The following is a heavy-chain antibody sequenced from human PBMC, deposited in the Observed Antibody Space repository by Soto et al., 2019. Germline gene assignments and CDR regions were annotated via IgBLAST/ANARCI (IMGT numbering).Heavy chain of an antibody. CDR3: ASTRRGDYVRGNWFDP. Sequence: QVQLQESGPGLVKPSQTLSLTCTVSGGSINSGGYYWSWIRQHPGKGLEWIGYIYYSGSTYYNPSLKSRVTISVDTSKNQFALKLSSVTAADTAVYYCASTRRGDYVRGNWFDPWGQGTLVTVSS. CDR2: IYYSGST. D-gene: IGHD4-17*01. J-gene: IGHJ5*02. V-gene: IGHV4-31*03. CDR1: GGSINSGGYY.